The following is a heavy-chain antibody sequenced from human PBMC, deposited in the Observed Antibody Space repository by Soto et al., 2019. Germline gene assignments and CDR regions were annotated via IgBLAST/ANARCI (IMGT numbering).Heavy chain of an antibody. CDR1: GGSFSSFG. J-gene: IGHJ1*01. D-gene: IGHD5-12*01. CDR2: IIPVFGRS. CDR3: AREGSGYNL. V-gene: IGHV1-69*13. Sequence: SVKVSCKASGGSFSSFGISWVRQAPGQGLEWMGGIIPVFGRSNYAQRFRGRLTITADESTNTVYLELIDLRSEDTAVYYCAREGSGYNLWGQGTQVTVSS.